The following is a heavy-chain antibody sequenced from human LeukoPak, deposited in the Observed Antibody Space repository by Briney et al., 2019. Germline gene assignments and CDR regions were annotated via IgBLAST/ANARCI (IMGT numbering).Heavy chain of an antibody. Sequence: GASLQISCKCSGYSFTSYWIGWVRQLPGKGLEWMGIIYPGDSDTRYSPSFQGQVTISADKSISTAYLQWSSLKASDTAMYYCARLLWFGELLFQPFDYWGQGTLVTVSS. J-gene: IGHJ4*02. CDR2: IYPGDSDT. CDR1: GYSFTSYW. D-gene: IGHD3-10*01. CDR3: ARLLWFGELLFQPFDY. V-gene: IGHV5-51*01.